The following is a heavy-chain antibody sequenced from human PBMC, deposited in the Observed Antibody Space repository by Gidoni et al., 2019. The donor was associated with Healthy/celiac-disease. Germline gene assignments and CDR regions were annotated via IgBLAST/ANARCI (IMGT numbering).Heavy chain of an antibody. Sequence: QVQLQQWGAGLLKPSETLSLTCAVYGGSFSGYYWSWIRQPPGKGLEWIGEINHSGSTNYNPSLKSRVTISVDTSKNQFSLKLSSVTAADTAVYYCARGRRRETLRPNYYYYYGMDVWGQGTTVTVSS. D-gene: IGHD1-26*01. CDR3: ARGRRRETLRPNYYYYYGMDV. V-gene: IGHV4-34*01. CDR1: GGSFSGYY. J-gene: IGHJ6*02. CDR2: INHSGST.